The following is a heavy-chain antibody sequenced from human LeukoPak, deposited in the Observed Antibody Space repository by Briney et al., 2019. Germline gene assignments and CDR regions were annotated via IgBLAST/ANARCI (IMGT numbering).Heavy chain of an antibody. Sequence: GGSLRLSCAASGFTVSTNYMTWVRQAPGKGLEWVSAVGSSGSSTYYADSVQGRFTISRDNSQNTLYLQMSSLRAEDTAVYYCAKCRGGSCYYFDYWGQGTLVTVSS. CDR3: AKCRGGSCYYFDY. CDR1: GFTVSTNY. V-gene: IGHV3-23*01. J-gene: IGHJ4*02. D-gene: IGHD2-15*01. CDR2: VGSSGSST.